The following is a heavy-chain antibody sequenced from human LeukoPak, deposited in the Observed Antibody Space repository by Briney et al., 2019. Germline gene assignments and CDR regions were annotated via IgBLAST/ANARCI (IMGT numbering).Heavy chain of an antibody. Sequence: PGGSLRLSCAASGFSFSGYDMNWVRQAPGKGLEWVSSISGNNIYIYYADSVKGRFTISRDNAKNSLYLQMNSLRAEDTAVYYCARALYCSGGTCYKKSDDYWGQGTLVTVSS. CDR1: GFSFSGYD. D-gene: IGHD2-15*01. CDR2: ISGNNIYI. J-gene: IGHJ4*02. CDR3: ARALYCSGGTCYKKSDDY. V-gene: IGHV3-21*01.